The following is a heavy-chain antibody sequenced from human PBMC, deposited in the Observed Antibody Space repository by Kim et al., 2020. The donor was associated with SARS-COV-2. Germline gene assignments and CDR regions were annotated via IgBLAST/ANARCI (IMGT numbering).Heavy chain of an antibody. V-gene: IGHV1-69*13. CDR3: ARDRGYCSSTSCPLDY. Sequence: SVKVSCKASGGTFSSYAISWVRQAPGQGLEWMGGIIPIFGTANYAQKFQGRVTITADESTSTAYMELSSLRSEDTAVYYCARDRGYCSSTSCPLDYWGQGTLVTVSS. CDR2: IIPIFGTA. CDR1: GGTFSSYA. J-gene: IGHJ4*02. D-gene: IGHD2-2*01.